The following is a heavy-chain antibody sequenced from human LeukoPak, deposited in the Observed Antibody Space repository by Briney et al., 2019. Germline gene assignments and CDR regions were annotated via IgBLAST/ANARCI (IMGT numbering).Heavy chain of an antibody. CDR3: ARGGSTSSSSHFHH. Sequence: PGGSLRLSCAGSGFTFDDYGMSWVRQAPGKGLEWVSSISGSSSFIYYADSVKGRFTISRDNAKNSLYLQMNSLRAEDTAVYYCARGGSTSSSSHFHHWGQGTLVTVSS. CDR1: GFTFDDYG. V-gene: IGHV3-21*01. CDR2: ISGSSSFI. D-gene: IGHD6-6*01. J-gene: IGHJ1*01.